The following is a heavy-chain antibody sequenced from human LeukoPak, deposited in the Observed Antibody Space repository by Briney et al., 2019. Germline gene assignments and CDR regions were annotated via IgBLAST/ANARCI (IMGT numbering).Heavy chain of an antibody. CDR1: GFTLSNYW. V-gene: IGHV3-7*01. Sequence: GGSLRLSCAASGFTLSNYWMTWARQTPGKGLEWLANIKPDGSHTYYLDSVRGRFTVSRDSAKNSLYLQMNSLRAEDTAVYYCARHLDWAFDYWGQGTLVTVSS. J-gene: IGHJ4*02. D-gene: IGHD2-21*01. CDR2: IKPDGSHT. CDR3: ARHLDWAFDY.